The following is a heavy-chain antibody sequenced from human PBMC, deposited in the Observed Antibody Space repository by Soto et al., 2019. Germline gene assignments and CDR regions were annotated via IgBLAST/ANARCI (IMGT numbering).Heavy chain of an antibody. CDR2: MNPSGGST. CDR1: GYTFTGYA. V-gene: IGHV1-46*01. J-gene: IGHJ1*01. D-gene: IGHD4-17*01. CDR3: ARSGSAGDYEPEYFQH. Sequence: AAGKVSCKASGYTFTGYAMNWVRQAPGQGLEWMGIMNPSGGSTSYAQKFQGRVTMTRDTSTSTVYMELSSLRSEDTAVYYCARSGSAGDYEPEYFQHWGQGTLVTVSS.